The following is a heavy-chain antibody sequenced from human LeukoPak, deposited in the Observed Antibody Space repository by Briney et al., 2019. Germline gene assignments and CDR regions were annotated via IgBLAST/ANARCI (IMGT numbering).Heavy chain of an antibody. V-gene: IGHV3-48*03. CDR2: ISSSGSTI. D-gene: IGHD1-1*01. CDR1: GFTFSTYE. CDR3: ARGPSRTERAHFDS. J-gene: IGHJ4*02. Sequence: GGSLRLSCAASGFTFSTYEMNWVRQAPGKGLEWVSYISSSGSTIYYAVSVKCRFTISRDNAKNSLYLQMNSLRAEDTAVYYCARGPSRTERAHFDSWGQGTLVTVSS.